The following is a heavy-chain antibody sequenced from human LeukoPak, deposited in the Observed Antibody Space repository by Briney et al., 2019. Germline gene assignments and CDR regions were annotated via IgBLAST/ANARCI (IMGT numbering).Heavy chain of an antibody. J-gene: IGHJ3*02. CDR2: ISSSSSYI. CDR3: ARGFLEVATTDAFDI. Sequence: PGGSLRLSCAASGFTFSSYSMNGVRQAPGKGLEWVSSISSSSSYIYYADSVKGRFTISRDNAKNSLYLQMNSLRAEDTAVYYCARGFLEVATTDAFDIWGQGTMVTVSS. CDR1: GFTFSSYS. D-gene: IGHD5-12*01. V-gene: IGHV3-21*01.